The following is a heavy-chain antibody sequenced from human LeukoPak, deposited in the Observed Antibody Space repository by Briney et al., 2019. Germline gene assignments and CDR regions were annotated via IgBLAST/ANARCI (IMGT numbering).Heavy chain of an antibody. CDR2: VSGSGGST. J-gene: IGHJ2*01. CDR3: ARDMEQWLVQDWYFDL. CDR1: GFTFSSYA. Sequence: HPGGSLRLSCAASGFTFSSYAMSWVRQAPGKGLEWVSVVSGSGGSTYYADSVKGRFTISRDNSKNTLFLQMNILRAEDTAVYYCARDMEQWLVQDWYFDLWGRGTLVTVSS. V-gene: IGHV3-23*01. D-gene: IGHD6-19*01.